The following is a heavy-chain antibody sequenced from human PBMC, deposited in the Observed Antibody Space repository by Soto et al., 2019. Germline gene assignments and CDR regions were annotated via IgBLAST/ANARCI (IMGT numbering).Heavy chain of an antibody. CDR3: ANLGLLYSPFEH. CDR2: IYYSGSA. Sequence: SETLSLTCTVSGASISSSSYYWGWIRQPPGKGLEWIGNIYYSGSAYYNPSLKSRVTIFVDTSKNQFSLNLSSVTAADTAVYYCANLGLLYSPFEHWGRGTQVTVSS. D-gene: IGHD3-16*01. J-gene: IGHJ4*02. V-gene: IGHV4-39*01. CDR1: GASISSSSYY.